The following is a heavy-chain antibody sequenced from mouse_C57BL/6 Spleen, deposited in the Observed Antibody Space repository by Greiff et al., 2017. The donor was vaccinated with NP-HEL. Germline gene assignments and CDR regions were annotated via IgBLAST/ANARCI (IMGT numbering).Heavy chain of an antibody. D-gene: IGHD2-1*01. CDR1: GYAFSSYW. J-gene: IGHJ2*01. Sequence: VQLQQSGAELVKPGASVKISCKASGYAFSSYWMNWVKQRPGKGLEWIGQIYPGDGDTNYNGKFKGKATLTADKSSSTAYMQLSSLTSEDSAVYFCARGDLYCNYAYFDYWGQGTTLTVSS. CDR2: IYPGDGDT. V-gene: IGHV1-80*01. CDR3: ARGDLYCNYAYFDY.